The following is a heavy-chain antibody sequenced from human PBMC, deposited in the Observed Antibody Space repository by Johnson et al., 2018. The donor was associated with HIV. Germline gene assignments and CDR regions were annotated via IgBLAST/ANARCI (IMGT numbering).Heavy chain of an antibody. CDR2: ISWNSGSI. CDR3: AKVLLPQDAFDI. CDR1: GFTFDDYA. J-gene: IGHJ3*02. V-gene: IGHV3-9*01. Sequence: VKLVESGGGLVQPGRSLRLSCAASGFTFDDYAMHWVRQAPGKGLEWVSGISWNSGSIGYADSVKGRFTISRDNAKNSLYLQMNSLRAEDTALYYCAKVLLPQDAFDIWGQGTMVTVSS. D-gene: IGHD2/OR15-2a*01.